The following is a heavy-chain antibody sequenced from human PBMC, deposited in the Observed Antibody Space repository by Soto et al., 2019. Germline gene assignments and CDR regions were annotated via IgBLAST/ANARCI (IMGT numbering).Heavy chain of an antibody. CDR2: IYYSGST. Sequence: SETLSLTCTVSGGSISSSSYYWGWIRQPPGKGLEWIGSIYYSGSTNYNPSLKSPVTISVDTSKNQFSMKLSFVTAADTSVYSCARYSGSYNWFDPWGQGTLVTVSS. CDR3: ARYSGSYNWFDP. J-gene: IGHJ5*02. CDR1: GGSISSSSYY. D-gene: IGHD1-26*01. V-gene: IGHV4-39*01.